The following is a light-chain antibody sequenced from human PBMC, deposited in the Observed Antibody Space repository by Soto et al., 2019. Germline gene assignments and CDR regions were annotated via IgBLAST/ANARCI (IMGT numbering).Light chain of an antibody. Sequence: QSALTQPPSVSGAPGQRVTIPCTGSSSNIGADNDVHWYQQLPGTAPKLLIYVNNNRPSGVPDRFSGSKSGTSASLAITGLQAEDEADYYCQSYDSSLSGYVVFGGGTKVTVL. J-gene: IGLJ2*01. CDR3: QSYDSSLSGYVV. CDR1: SSNIGADND. V-gene: IGLV1-40*01. CDR2: VNN.